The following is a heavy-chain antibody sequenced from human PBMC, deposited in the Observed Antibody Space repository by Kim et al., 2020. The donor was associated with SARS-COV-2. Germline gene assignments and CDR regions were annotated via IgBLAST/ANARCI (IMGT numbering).Heavy chain of an antibody. J-gene: IGHJ4*02. CDR2: INTDTGSP. CDR3: ARVVWGGYRYIDS. D-gene: IGHD3-16*02. CDR1: GYTFTNHA. Sequence: ASVKVSCKASGYTFTNHAINWVRQAPGRGLEWMGWINTDTGSPTYAPDFTGRFVFSLDTSVSTAYLQISSLEADDTALYYCARVVWGGYRYIDSWGQGTLVTVSS. V-gene: IGHV7-4-1*02.